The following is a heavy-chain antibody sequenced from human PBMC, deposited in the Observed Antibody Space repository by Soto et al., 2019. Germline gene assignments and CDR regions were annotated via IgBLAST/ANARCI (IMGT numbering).Heavy chain of an antibody. V-gene: IGHV3-7*01. CDR3: ARDPHYYYDSSAPDY. Sequence: PSETLSLTCAVSGGSISSGGDSWSWVRQAPGKGLEWVANMRQDGSEIFYVDSVKGRFTISRDNAKNSLYLQMNSLRDEDTAVYYCARDPHYYYDSSAPDYWGQGTLVTVSS. CDR1: GGSISSGG. D-gene: IGHD3-22*01. CDR2: MRQDGSEI. J-gene: IGHJ4*02.